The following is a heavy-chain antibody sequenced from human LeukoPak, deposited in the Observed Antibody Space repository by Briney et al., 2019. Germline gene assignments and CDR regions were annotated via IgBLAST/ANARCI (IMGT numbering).Heavy chain of an antibody. Sequence: ASVKVSCKASGGTFSSYAISWVRQAPGQGLEWMGRIIPIFGTANYAQKFQGRVTITTDESTSTAYMELSSLRSEDTAVYYCARGDSSSSGRFDPWGQGTLVTVSS. CDR3: ARGDSSSSGRFDP. CDR1: GGTFSSYA. V-gene: IGHV1-69*05. CDR2: IIPIFGTA. D-gene: IGHD6-6*01. J-gene: IGHJ5*02.